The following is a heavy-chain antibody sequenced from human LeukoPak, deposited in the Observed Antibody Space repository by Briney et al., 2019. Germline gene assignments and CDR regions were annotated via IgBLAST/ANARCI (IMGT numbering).Heavy chain of an antibody. CDR1: GGSVSSGYS. J-gene: IGHJ4*02. Sequence: SETLSLTCAVSGGSVSSGYSWAWIRQPPGRDLEWIGYIYPGGNTYYNPSLRSRVTISVDRSKNQFSLKLNSVTAADTAVYFCTRAVSYSFDLWGQGTLVTVSS. CDR2: IYPGGNT. V-gene: IGHV4-30-2*01. CDR3: TRAVSYSFDL. D-gene: IGHD1-26*01.